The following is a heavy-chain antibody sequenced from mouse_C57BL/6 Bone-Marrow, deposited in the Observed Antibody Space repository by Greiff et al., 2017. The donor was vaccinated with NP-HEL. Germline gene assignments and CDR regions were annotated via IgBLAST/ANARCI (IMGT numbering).Heavy chain of an antibody. CDR1: GFNIKDDY. Sequence: EVQVVESGAELVRPGASVKLSCTASGFNIKDDYMHWVKQRPEQGLEWIGWIDPENGDTEYASKFQGKATITADTSSNTAYLQLSSLTSEDTAVYYCTSDYYGSSRYFDVWGTGTTVTVSS. J-gene: IGHJ1*03. V-gene: IGHV14-4*01. CDR2: IDPENGDT. CDR3: TSDYYGSSRYFDV. D-gene: IGHD1-1*01.